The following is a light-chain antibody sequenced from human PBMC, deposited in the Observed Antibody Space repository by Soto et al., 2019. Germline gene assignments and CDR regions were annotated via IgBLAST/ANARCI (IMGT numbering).Light chain of an antibody. Sequence: QSALTHPASVSGSPGQSITISCTGTSSDVGGYNYVSWYQQHPGKAPKLMIYEVSNRPSGVSNRFSGSKSDNTASLTISGLQAEDEADYYCSSYTSSSTYVFGTGTKLTVL. V-gene: IGLV2-14*01. CDR2: EVS. CDR3: SSYTSSSTYV. J-gene: IGLJ1*01. CDR1: SSDVGGYNY.